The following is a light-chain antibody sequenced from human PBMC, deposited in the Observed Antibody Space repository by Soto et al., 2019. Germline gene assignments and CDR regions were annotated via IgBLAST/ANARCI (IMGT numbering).Light chain of an antibody. CDR1: QSVSSSY. Sequence: ENVLTQSPGTVSLSTGEPATLXXRSSQSVSSSYLAWYQQKPGQAPRLXXYGASSRATGIPDRFSGSGSGTDFTLTISRLEPEDFAMYYCHQYGSSPPVTFGQGTRLEI. V-gene: IGKV3-20*01. CDR3: HQYGSSPPVT. J-gene: IGKJ5*01. CDR2: GAS.